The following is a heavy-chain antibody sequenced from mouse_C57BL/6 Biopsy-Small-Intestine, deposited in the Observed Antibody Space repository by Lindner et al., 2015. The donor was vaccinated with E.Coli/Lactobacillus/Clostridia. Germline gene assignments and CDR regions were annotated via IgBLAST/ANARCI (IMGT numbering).Heavy chain of an antibody. CDR2: INTVIGKT. CDR1: GNTFTGFA. V-gene: IGHV1-84*02. D-gene: IGHD1-1*01. J-gene: IGHJ1*01. CDR3: AREAPLKYGSSSSTVHYYYGLDA. Sequence: SVKVSCKASGNTFTGFAIHWVRQAPGQRLEWMGWINTVIGKTEYSQKFQGRVTITWDTSAKTAYMELSSLRSEDTAVYYCAREAPLKYGSSSSTVHYYYGLDAWGQGTTVIVSS.